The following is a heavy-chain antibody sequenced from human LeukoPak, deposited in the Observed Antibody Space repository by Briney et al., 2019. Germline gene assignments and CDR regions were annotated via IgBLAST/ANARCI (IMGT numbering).Heavy chain of an antibody. CDR1: GGTFSSYA. Sequence: GASVTVSCTASGGTFSSYAISWVRQAPGQGLEWMGGIIPIFGTANYAQKFQGRVTITADESTSTAYMELSSLRSEDTAVYYCAREGTGYDNWFDPWGQGTLVTVSS. V-gene: IGHV1-69*13. D-gene: IGHD5-12*01. J-gene: IGHJ5*02. CDR3: AREGTGYDNWFDP. CDR2: IIPIFGTA.